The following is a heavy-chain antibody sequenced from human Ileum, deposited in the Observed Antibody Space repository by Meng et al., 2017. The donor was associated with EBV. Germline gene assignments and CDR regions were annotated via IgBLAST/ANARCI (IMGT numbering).Heavy chain of an antibody. CDR2: LSGSSGGT. Sequence: LVGAGGGLGQPGGSLRLSCAASGFTLSSKTMCWVRQAPGKGLEWVSTLSGSSGGTYYADSVKGRFTISRDNSKNTLYLQMNSLKAEDTAVYYCAKKESSGYQPYDYWGQGTLVTVSS. D-gene: IGHD2-2*01. V-gene: IGHV3-23*04. CDR1: GFTLSSKT. CDR3: AKKESSGYQPYDY. J-gene: IGHJ4*02.